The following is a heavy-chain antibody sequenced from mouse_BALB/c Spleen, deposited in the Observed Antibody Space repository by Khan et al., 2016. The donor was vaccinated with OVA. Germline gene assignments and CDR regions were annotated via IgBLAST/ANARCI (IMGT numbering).Heavy chain of an antibody. Sequence: VRLQQSGPELVKPGTSMKISCKASGYSFTDYTMNWVKQSHGKSLEWIGLINPYNGGSRYNQKFTDKATLTVDKSSRTAYMELLSLTSDDSAVYYCAKGGNYVGYSMDYWGQGTSVTVSS. CDR3: AKGGNYVGYSMDY. CDR2: INPYNGGS. V-gene: IGHV1-18*01. CDR1: GYSFTDYT. J-gene: IGHJ4*01. D-gene: IGHD2-1*01.